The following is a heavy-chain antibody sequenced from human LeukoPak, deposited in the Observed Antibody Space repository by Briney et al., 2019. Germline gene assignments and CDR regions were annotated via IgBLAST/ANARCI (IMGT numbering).Heavy chain of an antibody. D-gene: IGHD1-26*01. J-gene: IGHJ5*02. CDR2: IIPILGIA. V-gene: IGHV1-69*04. Sequence: SVKVSCKASGGTFSSYAISWVRQAPGQGLEWMGRIIPILGIANYAQKFQGRVTITADKSTSTAYMELSSLRSEDTAVYYCARVGATVGWFDPWGQGTLVTVSS. CDR3: ARVGATVGWFDP. CDR1: GGTFSSYA.